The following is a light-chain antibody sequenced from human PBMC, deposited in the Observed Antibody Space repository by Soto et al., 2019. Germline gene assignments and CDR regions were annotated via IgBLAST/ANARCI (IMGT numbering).Light chain of an antibody. J-gene: IGLJ1*01. V-gene: IGLV2-11*01. CDR3: CSYAGGPYV. CDR1: SSDVGGYNY. Sequence: QSVLTQPRSVSGSPGQSVAISCTGSSSDVGGYNYVSWYQQHPGKAPKVMIYDVSKRPSGVPDRFSGSKSGDTASLTITGLQAEDEADYYCCSYAGGPYVFGIGNKVTVL. CDR2: DVS.